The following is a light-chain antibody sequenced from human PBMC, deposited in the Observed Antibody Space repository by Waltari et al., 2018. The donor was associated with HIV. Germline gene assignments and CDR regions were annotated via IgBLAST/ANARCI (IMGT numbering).Light chain of an antibody. CDR3: QQYYTTPHT. V-gene: IGKV4-1*01. Sequence: DIVMTQSPDSLAVSLGERATINCKSSQNILYSSNNKNYLAWYQQKPGQPPKLLIYWASTREFGVPDRFSGSGSGTDFTLTVSSLQAEDVAVYYYQQYYTTPHTFGQGTNLEIK. CDR1: QNILYSSNNKNY. J-gene: IGKJ2*01. CDR2: WAS.